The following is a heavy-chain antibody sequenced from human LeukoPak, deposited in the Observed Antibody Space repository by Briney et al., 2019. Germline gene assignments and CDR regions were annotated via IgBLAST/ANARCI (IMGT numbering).Heavy chain of an antibody. CDR3: ARDIIRGQPDFDY. CDR1: GFNFGNYW. Sequence: PGGSLRLSCVASGFNFGNYWMSWVRQAPGKGLEFVGNIEDDGSEQNYVDSVKGRFTISRDNVKNSLYLQMSSLRVEDTAVYYCARDIIRGQPDFDYWGQGILVTVSS. CDR2: IEDDGSEQ. J-gene: IGHJ4*02. D-gene: IGHD2-2*01. V-gene: IGHV3-7*01.